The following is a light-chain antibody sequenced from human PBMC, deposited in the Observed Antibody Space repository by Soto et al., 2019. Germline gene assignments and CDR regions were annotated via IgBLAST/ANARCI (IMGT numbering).Light chain of an antibody. CDR2: GTS. J-gene: IGKJ3*01. Sequence: EIVLTQSPGTLSLSPGERATLSCRASQSVSSSYLAWYQQKPGQAPRLLIYGTSSRATGIPDRFSGSGSGKDFTLTIGRLEPEDFAVYYCQQYGTSPFSFGPGTKVDIK. V-gene: IGKV3-20*01. CDR3: QQYGTSPFS. CDR1: QSVSSSY.